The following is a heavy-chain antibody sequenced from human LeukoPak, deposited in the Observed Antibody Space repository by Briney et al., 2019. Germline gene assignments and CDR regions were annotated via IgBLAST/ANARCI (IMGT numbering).Heavy chain of an antibody. Sequence: GGSLRLSCVASGCTFSGYVMSGVRQPPGKGLEWGSGISGSGVSAYYGDSVKGRFTTTRDNSKNTLYLQMNSLRAENTAVYYCAKRRSGSSGWFPFDYWGQGTLVTVSS. CDR2: ISGSGVSA. CDR1: GCTFSGYV. V-gene: IGHV3-23*01. CDR3: AKRRSGSSGWFPFDY. J-gene: IGHJ4*02. D-gene: IGHD6-19*01.